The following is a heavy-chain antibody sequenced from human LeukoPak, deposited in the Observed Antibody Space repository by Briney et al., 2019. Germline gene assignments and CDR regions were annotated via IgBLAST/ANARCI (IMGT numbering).Heavy chain of an antibody. CDR3: ARDSPRGSPNFDY. J-gene: IGHJ4*02. CDR1: GGTFISYA. V-gene: IGHV1-69*13. D-gene: IGHD1-26*01. CDR2: IIPIFGTA. Sequence: GASVKVSCKASGGTFISYAISWVRQAPGQGLEWMGGIIPIFGTANYAQKFQGRVTITADESTSTAYMELSSLRPEDTAVYYCARDSPRGSPNFDYWGQGTLVTVSS.